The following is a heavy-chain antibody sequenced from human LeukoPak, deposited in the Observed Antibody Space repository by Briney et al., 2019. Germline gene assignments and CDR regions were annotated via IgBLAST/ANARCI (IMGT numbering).Heavy chain of an antibody. D-gene: IGHD2-15*01. Sequence: PGGSLRLSCAASGFTFSSYSMNWVRQAPGKGLEWVSYISSSSSTIYYADSVKGRFTISRDNAKNSLYLQMNSLRAEDTAVYYCARESTIVVVVAATLYPHYGMDAWGQGTTVTVSS. V-gene: IGHV3-48*01. CDR2: ISSSSSTI. CDR1: GFTFSSYS. J-gene: IGHJ6*02. CDR3: ARESTIVVVVAATLYPHYGMDA.